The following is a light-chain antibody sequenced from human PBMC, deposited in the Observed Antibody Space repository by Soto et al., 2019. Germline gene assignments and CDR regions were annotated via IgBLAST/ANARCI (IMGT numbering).Light chain of an antibody. CDR2: GAS. V-gene: IGKV3-20*01. J-gene: IGKJ2*01. Sequence: EIVLTQSPGTLSLSPGERATLSCRASQSVSSSYLAWYQQKPGQAPRLLIYGASSRATGIPDRFSGSGSGTDFTLSIIRLEPEDFAVYYCQQYGSSPPKTYTFGQGTKLEIK. CDR3: QQYGSSPPKTYT. CDR1: QSVSSSY.